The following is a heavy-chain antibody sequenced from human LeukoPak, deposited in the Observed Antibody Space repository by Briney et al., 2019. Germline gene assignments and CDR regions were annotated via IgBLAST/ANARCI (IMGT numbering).Heavy chain of an antibody. J-gene: IGHJ4*02. V-gene: IGHV3-9*01. CDR1: GFIFDDYA. CDR2: ISWNSGSI. CDR3: AKAYNYDSSGFSDY. D-gene: IGHD3-22*01. Sequence: GGSLRLSCAASGFIFDDYAMHWVRQAPGKGLEWVSSISWNSGSIAYADSVKGRFTISRDNAKNSLYLQMNSLRAEDTALYYCAKAYNYDSSGFSDYWGQGTLATVSS.